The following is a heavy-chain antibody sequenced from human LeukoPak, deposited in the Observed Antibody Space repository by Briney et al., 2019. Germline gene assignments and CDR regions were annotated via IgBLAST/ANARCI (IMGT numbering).Heavy chain of an antibody. D-gene: IGHD3-10*01. CDR3: ARQDVVRGVRPFYWFDP. J-gene: IGHJ5*02. Sequence: ASVKVSCKASGYTFTNYGISWVRQAPGQGLEWMGWVSPNSGDTGYAQKFQGRVTMTRDTSTSTAYMELSSLTSDDTAVYYCARQDVVRGVRPFYWFDPWGQGTLVIVSS. CDR2: VSPNSGDT. V-gene: IGHV1-8*02. CDR1: GYTFTNYG.